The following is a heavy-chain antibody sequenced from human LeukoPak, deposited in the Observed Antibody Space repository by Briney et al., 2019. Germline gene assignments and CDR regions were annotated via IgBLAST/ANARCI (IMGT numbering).Heavy chain of an antibody. V-gene: IGHV4-4*09. J-gene: IGHJ6*03. Sequence: SETLSLTCTVSGGSISSYYWSWIRQPPGKGLEWIGYIYTSGSTNYNPSLKSRVTISVDTSKNQFSLKLSSVTAADTAVYYCARVMHSSGWCDLLGYYYYYYYMDVWGKGTTVTVSS. D-gene: IGHD6-19*01. CDR1: GGSISSYY. CDR2: IYTSGST. CDR3: ARVMHSSGWCDLLGYYYYYYYMDV.